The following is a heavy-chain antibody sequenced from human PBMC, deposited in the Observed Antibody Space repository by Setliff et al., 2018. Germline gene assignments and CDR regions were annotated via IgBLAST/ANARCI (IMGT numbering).Heavy chain of an antibody. CDR2: IYYSGST. J-gene: IGHJ4*02. CDR1: GGSISSHY. CDR3: AREALPGIGVSRRPDY. D-gene: IGHD3-10*01. V-gene: IGHV4-59*11. Sequence: PSETLSLTCTVSGGSISSHYWSWIRQPPGKGLGWIGSIYYSGSTNYNPSLKSRVTISVDTSKNQFSLKLSSVTAADTAVYYCAREALPGIGVSRRPDYWGQGTLVTVSS.